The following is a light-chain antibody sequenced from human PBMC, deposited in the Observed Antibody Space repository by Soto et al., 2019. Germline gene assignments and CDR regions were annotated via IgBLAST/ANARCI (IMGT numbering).Light chain of an antibody. Sequence: DIQMTQSPSSLSASVGGRVTITCRASQSIINNLNWYQQRPGKGPNILIYDASSLQSGVPSRFSGCGSGTDFPLTISSLQPEDFATYYCQQSLSLPYTFGLGTELEIK. CDR3: QQSLSLPYT. CDR2: DAS. V-gene: IGKV1-39*01. J-gene: IGKJ2*01. CDR1: QSIINN.